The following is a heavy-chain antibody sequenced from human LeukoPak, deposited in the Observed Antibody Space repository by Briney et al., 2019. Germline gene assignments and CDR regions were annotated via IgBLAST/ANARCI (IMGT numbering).Heavy chain of an antibody. CDR2: ISWNSGSI. D-gene: IGHD6-13*01. J-gene: IGHJ5*02. V-gene: IGHV3-9*01. CDR3: AKDFLPGYSSSWEANWFDP. Sequence: GRSLRLSCAASGFTFDDYAMHWVRQAPGKGLEWVSGISWNSGSIGYADSVKGRFTISRDNSKNSLYLQMNSLRAEDTALYYCAKDFLPGYSSSWEANWFDPWGQGTLVTVSS. CDR1: GFTFDDYA.